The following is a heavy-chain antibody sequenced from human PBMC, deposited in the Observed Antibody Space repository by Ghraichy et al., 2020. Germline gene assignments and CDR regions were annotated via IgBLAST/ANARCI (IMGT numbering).Heavy chain of an antibody. Sequence: GGSLRLSCAASGFTFSSYGMHWVRQAPGKGLEWVAVIWYDGSNKYYADSVKGRFTISRDNSKNTLYLQMNSLRAEDTAVYYCARGSRYSYGIAHFDYWGQGTLVTVSS. CDR2: IWYDGSNK. CDR3: ARGSRYSYGIAHFDY. CDR1: GFTFSSYG. J-gene: IGHJ4*02. V-gene: IGHV3-33*01. D-gene: IGHD5-18*01.